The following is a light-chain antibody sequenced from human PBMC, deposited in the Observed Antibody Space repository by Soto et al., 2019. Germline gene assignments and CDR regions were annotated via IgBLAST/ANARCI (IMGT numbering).Light chain of an antibody. CDR3: QQYNNWPIT. V-gene: IGKV3-15*01. CDR2: GAS. CDR1: QSVSSN. J-gene: IGKJ5*01. Sequence: EIVMTQSPATLSVSPGERATLSCRASQSVSSNLAWYQQKPGQAPRLLIYGASTRATGIPARFSGSGSGTEFTLTISSLQSEDFAVYNCQQYNNWPITFGQGTHWRLN.